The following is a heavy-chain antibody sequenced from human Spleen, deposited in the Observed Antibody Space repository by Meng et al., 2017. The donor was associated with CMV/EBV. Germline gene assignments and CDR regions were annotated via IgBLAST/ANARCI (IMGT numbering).Heavy chain of an antibody. Sequence: GSLRLSCTVSGGSISSSSYYWGWIRQPPGKGLEWIVSIYYSGSTYYNSSLKSRVTISVDTSKNQFSLTLSSVTAADTAVYYCARGRAQWIYWGQGTLVTVSS. J-gene: IGHJ4*02. CDR1: GGSISSSSYY. D-gene: IGHD5-12*01. CDR3: ARGRAQWIY. V-gene: IGHV4-39*01. CDR2: IYYSGST.